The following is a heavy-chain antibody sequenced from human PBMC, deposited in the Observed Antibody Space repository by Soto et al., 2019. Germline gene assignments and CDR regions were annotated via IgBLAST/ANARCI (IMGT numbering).Heavy chain of an antibody. V-gene: IGHV1-18*01. CDR3: AMVDNYVTPTPQDV. J-gene: IGHJ6*02. D-gene: IGHD3-16*01. CDR1: GYIFVNYG. CDR2: ISPYNGNT. Sequence: QVQLVQSGDEVKKPVASVKVSCKASGYIFVNYGIAWVRQAPGQGLEWMGWISPYNGNTHYATKVQGRLTMTTDTSTSTAYMDLGSLTSDATAVYYCAMVDNYVTPTPQDVWGQGTTVTVSS.